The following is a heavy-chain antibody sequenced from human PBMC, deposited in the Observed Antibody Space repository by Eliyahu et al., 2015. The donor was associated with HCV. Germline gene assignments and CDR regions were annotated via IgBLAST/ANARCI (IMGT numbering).Heavy chain of an antibody. J-gene: IGHJ4*02. CDR1: GFTVSSNY. V-gene: IGHV3-53*02. Sequence: EVQLVETGGGLIQPGGSLRLSCAASGFTVSSNYMSWVRQAPGKGLEWVSVIYSGGSTYYADSVKGRFTISRDNSKNTLYLQMNSLRAEDTAVYYCARATYGDYVDYWGQGTLVTVSS. CDR2: IYSGGST. CDR3: ARATYGDYVDY. D-gene: IGHD4-17*01.